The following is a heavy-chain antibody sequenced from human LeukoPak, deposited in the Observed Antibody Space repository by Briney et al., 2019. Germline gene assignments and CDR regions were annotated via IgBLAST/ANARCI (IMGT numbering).Heavy chain of an antibody. CDR2: IYYSGST. CDR3: AIAGYSSGWS. V-gene: IGHV4-39*07. J-gene: IGHJ5*02. D-gene: IGHD6-19*01. CDR1: GGSIRSSSYQ. Sequence: SETLSLTCTVSGGSIRSSSYQWGWIRQPPGKGLEWIGSIYYSGSTYYNPSLKSRVTISIDTSKNQFSLKLSSVTAADTAVYYCAIAGYSSGWSWGQGTLVTVSS.